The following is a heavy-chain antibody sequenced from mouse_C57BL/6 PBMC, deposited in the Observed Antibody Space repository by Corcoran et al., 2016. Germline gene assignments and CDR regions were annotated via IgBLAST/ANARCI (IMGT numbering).Heavy chain of an antibody. V-gene: IGHV3-6*01. Sequence: DVQLQESGPGLVKPSQSLSLTCSVTGYSITSGYYWNWIRQFPGNKLEWMGYISYDGSNNYNPSLKNRISITRDTSKNQFFLKLNSVTTEDTATYYCASGSPLAYWGQGTLVTVSA. J-gene: IGHJ3*01. CDR3: ASGSPLAY. CDR2: ISYDGSN. CDR1: GYSITSGYY. D-gene: IGHD1-1*01.